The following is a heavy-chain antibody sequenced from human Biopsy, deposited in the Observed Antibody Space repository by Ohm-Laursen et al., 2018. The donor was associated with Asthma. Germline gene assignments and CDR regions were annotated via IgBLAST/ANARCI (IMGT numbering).Heavy chain of an antibody. J-gene: IGHJ6*02. Sequence: TLSLTCRVSGGYTRSSDHHWAWIRQAPGKGLEWIGSVFWSGSTHYSRSLERRVSISIDTATNEFSMKLWSVTPADTAVYFCARVVSYGDIYFGIDVWGPGNTVVVS. CDR3: ARVVSYGDIYFGIDV. D-gene: IGHD4-17*01. CDR1: GGYTRSSDHH. CDR2: VFWSGST. V-gene: IGHV4-30-4*01.